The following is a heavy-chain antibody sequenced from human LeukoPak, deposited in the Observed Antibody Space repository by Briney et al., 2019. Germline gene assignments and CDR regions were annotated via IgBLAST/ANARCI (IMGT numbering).Heavy chain of an antibody. CDR3: AKDQGYYGSGSYYGRGMDY. CDR1: GFTVSSNY. J-gene: IGHJ4*02. Sequence: GGSLRLSCAASGFTVSSNYMSWVRQAPGKGLEWVSVIYSGGSTYYADSVKGRFTISRDNSKNTLYLQMNSLRAEDTAVYYCAKDQGYYGSGSYYGRGMDYWGQGTLVTVSS. D-gene: IGHD3-10*01. CDR2: IYSGGST. V-gene: IGHV3-66*02.